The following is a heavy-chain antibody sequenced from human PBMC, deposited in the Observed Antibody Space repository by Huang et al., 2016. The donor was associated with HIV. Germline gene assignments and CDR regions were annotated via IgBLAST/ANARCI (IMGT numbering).Heavy chain of an antibody. CDR3: ARVGPRKVYYDSINIMDY. D-gene: IGHD3-9*01. Sequence: QVQLVQSGAEVKNPGASVKVSCTASGYTFTDYYIHWVRQAPGQGLGWMGGIYPKTGGTNYAQKFQGRVTMTRDTSITAAHMELRRLRSDDTAVYYCARVGPRKVYYDSINIMDYWGQGTLVTVTS. V-gene: IGHV1-2*02. J-gene: IGHJ4*02. CDR1: GYTFTDYY. CDR2: IYPKTGGT.